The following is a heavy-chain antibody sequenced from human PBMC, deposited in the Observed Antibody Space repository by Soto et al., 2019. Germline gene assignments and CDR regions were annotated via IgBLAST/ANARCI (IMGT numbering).Heavy chain of an antibody. CDR1: GFTVSANY. V-gene: IGHV3-53*01. D-gene: IGHD3-3*01. CDR3: ARGGVIFGVVTVFDY. Sequence: PGGSLRLSCAASGFTVSANYMSWVRQSPGKGLEWVSLIYSGGRTDYADSVKGRFTISRDNSKNTLYLQMNSLRGEDTAVYYCARGGVIFGVVTVFDYWGQGALVTVSS. J-gene: IGHJ4*02. CDR2: IYSGGRT.